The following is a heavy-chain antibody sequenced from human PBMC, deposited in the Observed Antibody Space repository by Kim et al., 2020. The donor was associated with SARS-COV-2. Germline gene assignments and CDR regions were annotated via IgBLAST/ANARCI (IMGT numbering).Heavy chain of an antibody. CDR1: GFTFSSYA. Sequence: GGSLRLSCAVSGFTFSSYAMSWVRQAPGKGLEWVSAISGSGGSTYYADSVKGRFTISRDNSKNTLYLQMNSLRAEDTAVYYCAKDGRITIFGVVIDLEPPFDYWGQGTLVTVSS. CDR3: AKDGRITIFGVVIDLEPPFDY. J-gene: IGHJ4*02. V-gene: IGHV3-23*01. CDR2: ISGSGGST. D-gene: IGHD3-3*01.